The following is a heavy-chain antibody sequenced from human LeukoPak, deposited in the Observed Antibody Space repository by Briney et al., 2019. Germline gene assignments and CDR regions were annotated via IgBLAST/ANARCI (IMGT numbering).Heavy chain of an antibody. CDR2: IYYDGSNQ. CDR1: GFTFSNFA. Sequence: GGSLRLSCAASGFTFSNFAMSWVRQAPGKGLEWVAVIYYDGSNQYYADSVKGRFTISRDDSKNTLYLQMNSLKAEDTAVYYCARDRELRYFDYWGQGTLVIVSS. V-gene: IGHV3-33*08. D-gene: IGHD1-7*01. CDR3: ARDRELRYFDY. J-gene: IGHJ4*02.